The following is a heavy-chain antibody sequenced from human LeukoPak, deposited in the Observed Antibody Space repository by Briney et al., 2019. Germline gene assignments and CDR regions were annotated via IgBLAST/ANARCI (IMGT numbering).Heavy chain of an antibody. CDR1: GGTFSTSA. J-gene: IGHJ3*02. D-gene: IGHD6-19*01. Sequence: EASVKVSCKTSGGTFSTSAITWVRQAPGQGLEWMGRISAYNGNTNYAQKLQGRVTMTTDTSTSTAYMELRSLRSDDTAVYYCARGGIPPSSGWYRYPTPHDAFDIWGQGTMVTVSS. V-gene: IGHV1-18*01. CDR2: ISAYNGNT. CDR3: ARGGIPPSSGWYRYPTPHDAFDI.